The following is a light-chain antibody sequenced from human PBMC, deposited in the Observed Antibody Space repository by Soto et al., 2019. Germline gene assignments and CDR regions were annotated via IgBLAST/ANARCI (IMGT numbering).Light chain of an antibody. CDR2: EVN. CDR3: SSYTSDNTLV. Sequence: QSVLTQPASVSGSPGQSVTISCTGTNNAFGAYDYVSWYQQHPGRAPKLIIFEVNKRPSGVSERFTGSKSGNTASLTISGLQAEDETDYYCSSYTSDNTLVFGGGTKLTVL. CDR1: NNAFGAYDY. J-gene: IGLJ3*02. V-gene: IGLV2-14*01.